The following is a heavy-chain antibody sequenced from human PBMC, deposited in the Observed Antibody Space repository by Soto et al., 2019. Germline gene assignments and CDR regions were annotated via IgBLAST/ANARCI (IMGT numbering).Heavy chain of an antibody. J-gene: IGHJ4*02. CDR1: GVNFSNHA. Sequence: QVQLVESGGGVVQPGRSPRLSCAAAGVNFSNHAMHWVRQTPGKGLEWVAAISYDGTNKYYADSVKGRFTIFRDNSKNTWYLPMNSLRAEDTAIYYCARDQNPSGSYRGIFDYWGRGTLVTVSS. V-gene: IGHV3-30-3*01. CDR3: ARDQNPSGSYRGIFDY. D-gene: IGHD1-26*01. CDR2: ISYDGTNK.